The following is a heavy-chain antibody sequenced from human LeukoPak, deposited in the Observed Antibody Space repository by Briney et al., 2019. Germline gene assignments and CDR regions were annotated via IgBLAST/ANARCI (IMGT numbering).Heavy chain of an antibody. CDR1: GGSISSYY. CDR2: IYYSGST. D-gene: IGHD6-19*01. CDR3: ARAGWAVAPRGFDY. V-gene: IGHV4-59*01. J-gene: IGHJ4*02. Sequence: PSETLSLTCTVSGGSISSYYWSWIRQPPGKGLEWIGYIYYSGSTNYNPSLKSPVTISVDTSKNQFSLKLSSVTAADTAVYYCARAGWAVAPRGFDYWGQGTLVTVSS.